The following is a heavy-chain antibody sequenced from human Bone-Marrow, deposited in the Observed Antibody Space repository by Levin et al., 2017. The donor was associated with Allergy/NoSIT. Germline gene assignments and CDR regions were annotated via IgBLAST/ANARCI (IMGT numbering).Heavy chain of an antibody. V-gene: IGHV2-70*11. CDR1: GFSLSTTGMC. D-gene: IGHD2-15*01. Sequence: QTLSLTCTFSGFSLSTTGMCVSWIRQPPGKALEWLARIDWDDDKYYSTSLKTRLTISKDTSKNQVVLTMTNMDPVDTATYYCERIRRQWWVDNWGQGTLVTVSS. CDR3: ERIRRQWWVDN. J-gene: IGHJ4*02. CDR2: IDWDDDK.